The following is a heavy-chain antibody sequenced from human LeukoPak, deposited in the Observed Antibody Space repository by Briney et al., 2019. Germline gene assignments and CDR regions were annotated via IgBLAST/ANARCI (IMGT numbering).Heavy chain of an antibody. CDR1: GGSISSGSYY. V-gene: IGHV4-61*02. Sequence: SETLSLTCTVSGGSISSGSYYWSWIRQPAGKGLEWIGRIYIRGSTSYNPALKSRVTISVDTSKNQFSLKLSSVTAADTAVYYCARGYWFYFDYWGQGTLVTVSS. D-gene: IGHD2-8*02. J-gene: IGHJ4*02. CDR2: IYIRGST. CDR3: ARGYWFYFDY.